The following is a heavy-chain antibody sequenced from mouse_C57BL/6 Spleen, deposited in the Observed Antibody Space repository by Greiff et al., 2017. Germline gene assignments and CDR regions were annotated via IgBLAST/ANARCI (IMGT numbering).Heavy chain of an antibody. J-gene: IGHJ1*03. CDR2: IHPNSGST. CDR1: GYTFTSYW. CDR3: ARDWDGVSFDV. D-gene: IGHD4-1*01. V-gene: IGHV1-64*01. Sequence: QVQLKQPGAELVKPGASVKLSCKASGYTFTSYWMHWVKQRPGQGLEWIGMIHPNSGSTNYNEKFKSKATLTVDKSSSTAYMQLSSLTSEDSAVYYCARDWDGVSFDVWGTGTTVTVSS.